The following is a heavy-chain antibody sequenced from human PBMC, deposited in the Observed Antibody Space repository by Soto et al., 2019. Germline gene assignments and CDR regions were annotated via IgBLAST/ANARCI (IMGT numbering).Heavy chain of an antibody. CDR2: ISSNGRTT. V-gene: IGHV3-64D*06. J-gene: IGHJ4*02. CDR3: VKDRYIDY. Sequence: GSLGLACSVSGFTFSSYAMHWVRQAPGKGLEYASSISSNGRTTYYADPVKGRFTISRDNSKNTLYLQMSSLRAEDTAVYYCVKDRYIDYWGQGTMVT. CDR1: GFTFSSYA.